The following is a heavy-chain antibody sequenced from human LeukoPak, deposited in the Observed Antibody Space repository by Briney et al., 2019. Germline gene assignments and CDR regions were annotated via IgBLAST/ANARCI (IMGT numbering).Heavy chain of an antibody. CDR3: ARVARGRSGDT. D-gene: IGHD2-15*01. CDR2: ISGYNGHT. Sequence: ASVKVSCKASGYTFTSYDIKWVRQAPGQGLEWMGWISGYNGHTNYAQGVQGRVTMTTDTSTRTAYMELRSLTSDDTAVYYCARVARGRSGDTWGQGTLVTVSS. CDR1: GYTFTSYD. J-gene: IGHJ5*02. V-gene: IGHV1-18*01.